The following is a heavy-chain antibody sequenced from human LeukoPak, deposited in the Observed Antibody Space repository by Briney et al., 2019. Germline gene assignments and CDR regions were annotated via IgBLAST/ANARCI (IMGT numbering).Heavy chain of an antibody. CDR2: INWKGGST. CDR1: GFTFDDYG. Sequence: GGSLRLSCAASGFTFDDYGMTWVRQTPGKGLEWVATINWKGGSTAYADSVKGRFTISRDNAKNSLYLQMNSLRAEDAAVYYCAKEDCSGGRCYSLHYWGQGTLVTVSS. J-gene: IGHJ4*02. V-gene: IGHV3-20*04. D-gene: IGHD2-15*01. CDR3: AKEDCSGGRCYSLHY.